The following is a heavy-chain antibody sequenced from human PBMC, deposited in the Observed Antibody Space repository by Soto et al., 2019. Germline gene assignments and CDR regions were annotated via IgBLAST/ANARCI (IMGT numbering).Heavy chain of an antibody. CDR3: ARERGGSSSPYYYYDGMDV. CDR2: INPSGGST. CDR1: GYTFTSYY. V-gene: IGHV1-46*01. J-gene: IGHJ6*02. Sequence: QVQLVQSGAEVKKPGASVKVSCKASGYTFTSYYMHWVRQAPGQGLEWMGIINPSGGSTSYAQKFQGRVTMTRDTSTSTVYMELSSLRSEDTAVYYCARERGGSSSPYYYYDGMDVWGQGTTVTVSS. D-gene: IGHD6-13*01.